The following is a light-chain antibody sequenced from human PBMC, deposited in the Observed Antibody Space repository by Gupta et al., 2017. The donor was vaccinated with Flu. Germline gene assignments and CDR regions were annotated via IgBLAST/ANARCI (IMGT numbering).Light chain of an antibody. CDR3: QKRSNWPPYT. CDR1: QGVGTY. CDR2: DAS. V-gene: IGKV3-11*01. Sequence: EIVLTQSPATLSLSPGERATLSCRASQGVGTYLAWYQQKPGQTPRLLIYDASNRATGIPARFSGSGSGTDFTLTISSLEPEDFAVYYCQKRSNWPPYTFGQGTRLEI. J-gene: IGKJ2*01.